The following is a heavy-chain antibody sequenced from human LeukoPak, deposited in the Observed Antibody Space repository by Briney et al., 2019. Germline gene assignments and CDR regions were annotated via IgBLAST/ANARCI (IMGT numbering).Heavy chain of an antibody. J-gene: IGHJ4*02. CDR3: ARDESYYDSSGYIGSLDY. CDR1: GGSISSSNW. V-gene: IGHV4-4*02. Sequence: SGTLSLTCAVSGGSISSSNWWSWVRQPPGKGLEWIGEIYHSGSTNHNPSLKSRVTISVDKSKNQFSLKLSSVTAADTAVYYCARDESYYDSSGYIGSLDYWGQGTLVTVSS. CDR2: IYHSGST. D-gene: IGHD3-22*01.